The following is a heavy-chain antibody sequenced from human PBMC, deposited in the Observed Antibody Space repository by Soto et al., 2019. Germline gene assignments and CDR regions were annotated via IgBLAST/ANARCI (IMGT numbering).Heavy chain of an antibody. V-gene: IGHV1-58*01. CDR1: GFASTSPA. CDR2: IVVGSGNT. Sequence: VSCKGPGFASTSPAVRSLRQARGQRLEWIGWIVVGSGNTNYAQKFQERVTITRDMSTSTAYMELSSLRSEDPAVYYCAADLAEARYSSGWNARDTGYWG. CDR3: AADLAEARYSSGWNARDTGY. D-gene: IGHD6-19*01. J-gene: IGHJ4*01.